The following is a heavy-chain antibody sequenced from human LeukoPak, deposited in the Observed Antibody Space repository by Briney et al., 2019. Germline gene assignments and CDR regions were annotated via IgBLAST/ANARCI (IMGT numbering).Heavy chain of an antibody. Sequence: SGGSLRLSCAASGFTFSSYWMHWVRQAPGKGLVWVSRINSDGSSTSYADSVKGRFTISRDNAKNTLYLQMNSLRAEDTAVYYCARDYGDYGYYYGMDVWGQGTTVTVSS. J-gene: IGHJ6*02. D-gene: IGHD4-17*01. V-gene: IGHV3-74*01. CDR3: ARDYGDYGYYYGMDV. CDR2: INSDGSST. CDR1: GFTFSSYW.